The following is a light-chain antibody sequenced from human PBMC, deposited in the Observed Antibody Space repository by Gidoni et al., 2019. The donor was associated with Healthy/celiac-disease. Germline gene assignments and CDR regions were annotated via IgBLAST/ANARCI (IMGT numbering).Light chain of an antibody. V-gene: IGLV1-40*01. Sequence: QSVLTQPPSVDGAPGPRVTISCPGSSPNIGAGYDVHWYQQLPGTAPKPLIYGHSKRPSGFPDRFSGSKSGTSASLSITGLQAEDEADYYCQSYYSSLSGSVFGGGTKLTVL. CDR1: SPNIGAGYD. CDR2: GHS. J-gene: IGLJ3*02. CDR3: QSYYSSLSGSV.